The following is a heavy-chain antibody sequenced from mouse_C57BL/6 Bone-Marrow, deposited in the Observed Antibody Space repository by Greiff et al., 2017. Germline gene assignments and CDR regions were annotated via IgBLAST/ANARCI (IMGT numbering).Heavy chain of an antibody. CDR2: IYPGDGDT. Sequence: QVQLKESGPELVKPGASVKISCKASGYAFSSSWMNWVKQRPGKGLEWIGRIYPGDGDTNYNGKFKGKATLTADKSSSTAYMQLGSLTSEDSAVYFCAPYYYGSRGYWYFDVWGTGTTVTVSS. V-gene: IGHV1-82*01. J-gene: IGHJ1*03. D-gene: IGHD1-1*01. CDR1: GYAFSSSW. CDR3: APYYYGSRGYWYFDV.